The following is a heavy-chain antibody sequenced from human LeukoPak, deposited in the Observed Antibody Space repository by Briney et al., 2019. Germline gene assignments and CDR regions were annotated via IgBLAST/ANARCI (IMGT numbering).Heavy chain of an antibody. J-gene: IGHJ4*02. Sequence: GGSLRLSCAASGFTFSSYAMSWVRQAPGKGLEWVLAISGSGGSTYYADSVKGRFTISRDNSKNTLYLQMNSLRAEDTAVYYCAKGQAAGSGSYYYFDYWGQGTLVTVSS. CDR1: GFTFSSYA. V-gene: IGHV3-23*01. CDR2: ISGSGGST. CDR3: AKGQAAGSGSYYYFDY. D-gene: IGHD3-10*01.